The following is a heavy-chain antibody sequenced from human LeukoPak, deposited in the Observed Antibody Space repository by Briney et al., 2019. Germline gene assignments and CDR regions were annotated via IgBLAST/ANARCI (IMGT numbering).Heavy chain of an antibody. CDR2: INPSGGST. CDR3: ARVLTIPYGMDV. Sequence: ASVKVSCKASGYTFTSYYMHWVRQAPGQGLEWMGIINPSGGSTSYAQKFQGRVTMTRDTSTSTVYMELSSLRFEDTAVYYCARVLTIPYGMDVWGQGTTVTVSS. J-gene: IGHJ6*02. V-gene: IGHV1-46*01. D-gene: IGHD2/OR15-2a*01. CDR1: GYTFTSYY.